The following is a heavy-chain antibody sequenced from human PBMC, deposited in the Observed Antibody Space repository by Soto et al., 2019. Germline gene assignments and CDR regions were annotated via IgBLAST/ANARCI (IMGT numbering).Heavy chain of an antibody. CDR2: MNPNSGNT. D-gene: IGHD4-17*01. CDR3: ARRNGDYCRLDY. J-gene: IGHJ4*02. Sequence: QVQLVQSGAEVKKPGASVKVSCKASGYTFTSYDINLVRQATGQGLEWMGWMNPNSGNTDYAQKFRGRVTMTRDTSIRTAYMELSGLTSEDTAVYYCARRNGDYCRLDYWGRGTLVTVSS. CDR1: GYTFTSYD. V-gene: IGHV1-8*01.